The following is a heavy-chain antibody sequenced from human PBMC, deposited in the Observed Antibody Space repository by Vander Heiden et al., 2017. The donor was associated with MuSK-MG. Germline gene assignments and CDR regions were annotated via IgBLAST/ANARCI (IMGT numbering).Heavy chain of an antibody. J-gene: IGHJ4*02. CDR1: GFTFSTHW. CDR2: ISSDGSGT. D-gene: IGHD5-18*01. Sequence: EVQLVESGGGLVQPGGSLRLSCAASGFTFSTHWMPWLRQVHGKGLVWVSRISSDGSGTSYADSVKGRFTISRDNAKNTLYLQMNSLRAEDTAVYYCARAYSYGSLVDYWGQGTLVTVSS. V-gene: IGHV3-74*01. CDR3: ARAYSYGSLVDY.